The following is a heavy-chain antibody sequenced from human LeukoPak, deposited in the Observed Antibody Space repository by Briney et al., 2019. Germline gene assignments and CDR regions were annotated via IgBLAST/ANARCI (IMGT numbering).Heavy chain of an antibody. CDR2: ISYDGSNK. D-gene: IGHD5-18*01. CDR1: GFTFSSYG. CDR3: AKDYDADTAMVMYY. J-gene: IGHJ4*02. Sequence: GGSLRLSCAASGFTFSSYGMHWVRQAPGKGLEWVAVISYDGSNKYYADPVKGRFTISRDDSKNTLYLQMNSLRAEDTAVYYCAKDYDADTAMVMYYWGQGTLVTVSS. V-gene: IGHV3-30*18.